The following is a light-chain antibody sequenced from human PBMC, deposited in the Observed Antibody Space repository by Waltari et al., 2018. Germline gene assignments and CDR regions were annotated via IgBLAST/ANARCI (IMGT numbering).Light chain of an antibody. J-gene: IGLJ3*02. Sequence: QSALTQPASVSGSPGQSITIPCTGTSSDVAGYNYVSWYQQHPGKAPKFMIYDVSQRPSGVSNRFSGSKSGNTASLTISGLQAEDEADYYCSSYTSNNIWVFGGGTKLTVL. V-gene: IGLV2-14*01. CDR3: SSYTSNNIWV. CDR1: SSDVAGYNY. CDR2: DVS.